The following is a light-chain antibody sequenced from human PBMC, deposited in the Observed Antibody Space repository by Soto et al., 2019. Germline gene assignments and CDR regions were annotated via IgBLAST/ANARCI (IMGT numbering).Light chain of an antibody. CDR1: QSISDW. CDR3: QQYNSYSRT. Sequence: DIPMTQSPSTLSASVGDRVTITCRASQSISDWLAWYQQKPGKAPKFLIYDASTLESGVPSRFSGSGSGTDFTLTISSLQPDDFATYYCQQYNSYSRTFGQGTKVEIK. J-gene: IGKJ1*01. V-gene: IGKV1-5*01. CDR2: DAS.